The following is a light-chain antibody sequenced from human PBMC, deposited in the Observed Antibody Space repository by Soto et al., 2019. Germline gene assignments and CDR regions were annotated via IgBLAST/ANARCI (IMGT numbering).Light chain of an antibody. V-gene: IGLV1-51*01. J-gene: IGLJ2*01. CDR2: DNN. CDR3: GTWDSSLSAVV. CDR1: SSNIRNNY. Sequence: QSVLTQPPSVSAAPGQKVTISCSGSSSNIRNNYVSWFQHLPGTAPKLLIYDNNERPSGIPDRFSASKSGTSATLGITGLQTGDEADYYCGTWDSSLSAVVFGGGTKLTVL.